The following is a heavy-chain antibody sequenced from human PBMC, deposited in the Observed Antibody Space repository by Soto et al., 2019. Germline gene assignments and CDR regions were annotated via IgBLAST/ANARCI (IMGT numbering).Heavy chain of an antibody. CDR2: LSGRGGNT. D-gene: IGHD3-3*01. V-gene: IGHV3-23*01. J-gene: IGHJ2*01. CDR1: GFTLRDYA. CDR3: AKPGGVYRYFDL. Sequence: PGGSLRLSCAASGFTLRDYAMTWVRQAPGKGLEWVSSLSGRGGNTYYADSVKGRFTISRANSENTLFLQMSSLRAEDTATYYCAKPGGVYRYFDLWGRGTLVTVSS.